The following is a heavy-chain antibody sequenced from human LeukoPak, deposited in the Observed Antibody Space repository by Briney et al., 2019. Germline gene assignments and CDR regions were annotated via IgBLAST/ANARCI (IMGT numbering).Heavy chain of an antibody. CDR3: AREGGGYNNRGFDY. J-gene: IGHJ4*02. CDR2: ISSSSSTI. Sequence: GGSPRLSCAAAGVTFCSYSMNWGRRAPGEGVEGGSYISSSSSTIYYADSVNGRFTISTDNAKNSLYLKMKSLRAEETAVYYCAREGGGYNNRGFDYWGQGTLVTVSS. V-gene: IGHV3-48*01. CDR1: GVTFCSYS. D-gene: IGHD5-24*01.